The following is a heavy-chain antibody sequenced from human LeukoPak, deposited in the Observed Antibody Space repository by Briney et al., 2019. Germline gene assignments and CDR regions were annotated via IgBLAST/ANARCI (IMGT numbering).Heavy chain of an antibody. CDR3: ARPVGNGYYYD. V-gene: IGHV1-18*01. J-gene: IGHJ4*02. D-gene: IGHD3-22*01. CDR1: GYAFTNYA. CDR2: ISVYNGNT. Sequence: ASVKVSCKASGYAFTNYAISWVRQAPGQGLEWMGWISVYNGNTNYAQKLQGRVTMTADTSTTTAYMELRSLRSDDTAVYYCARPVGNGYYYDWGQGTLVTVSS.